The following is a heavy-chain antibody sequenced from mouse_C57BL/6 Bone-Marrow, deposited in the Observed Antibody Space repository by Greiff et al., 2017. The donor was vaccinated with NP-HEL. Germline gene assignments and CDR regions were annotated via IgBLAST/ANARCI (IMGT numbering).Heavy chain of an antibody. Sequence: EVQLVESGGGLVKPGGSLKLSCAASGFTFSDYGMHWVRQAPEKGLEWVAYISSGSSTIYYADTVKGRFTISRDNAKNTLFLQMTSLRSEDTAMYYCARKLTGTSYYFDYWGQGTTLTVSS. D-gene: IGHD4-1*01. CDR1: GFTFSDYG. CDR2: ISSGSSTI. J-gene: IGHJ2*01. V-gene: IGHV5-17*01. CDR3: ARKLTGTSYYFDY.